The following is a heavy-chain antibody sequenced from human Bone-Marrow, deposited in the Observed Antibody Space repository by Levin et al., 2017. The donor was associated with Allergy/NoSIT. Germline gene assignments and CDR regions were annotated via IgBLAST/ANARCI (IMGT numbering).Heavy chain of an antibody. Sequence: GGSLRLSCAASGFTFSSYAMSWVRQAPGKGLEWVSAISGSGGSTYYADSVKGRFTISRDNSKNTLYLQMNSLRAEDTAVYYCAKDGVLDCSSTSCYNYFDYWGQGTLVTVSS. J-gene: IGHJ4*02. CDR3: AKDGVLDCSSTSCYNYFDY. V-gene: IGHV3-23*01. D-gene: IGHD2-2*02. CDR1: GFTFSSYA. CDR2: ISGSGGST.